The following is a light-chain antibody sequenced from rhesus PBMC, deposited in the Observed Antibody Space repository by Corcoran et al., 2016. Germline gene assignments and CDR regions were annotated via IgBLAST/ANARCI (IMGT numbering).Light chain of an antibody. J-gene: IGKJ3*01. CDR1: QSLIHSDGNTY. Sequence: DVVMTQSPLSLPITPGQPASISCRSSQSLIHSDGNTYLSWYQQNQGQLPSLLIYTVSNRYSGVPGRFSGSGARTDFTLKSSRVEAEDVGVYYCGQGTKVPFTFGPGTKLDIK. CDR3: GQGTKVPFT. V-gene: IGKV2-62*02. CDR2: TVS.